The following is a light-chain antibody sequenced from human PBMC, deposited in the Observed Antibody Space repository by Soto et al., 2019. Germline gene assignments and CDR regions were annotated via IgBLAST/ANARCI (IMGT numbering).Light chain of an antibody. V-gene: IGKV3-15*01. CDR2: GAS. Sequence: EIVMTQSPATLSVSPGERATLSCRASQSVSTNLAWYQQKPGQAPRLLIYGASTRATGIPARFSGSGSETEFTRTISSLQSEDFAVYYCQQYRNWPPTYTFGQGTKLEIK. J-gene: IGKJ2*01. CDR3: QQYRNWPPTYT. CDR1: QSVSTN.